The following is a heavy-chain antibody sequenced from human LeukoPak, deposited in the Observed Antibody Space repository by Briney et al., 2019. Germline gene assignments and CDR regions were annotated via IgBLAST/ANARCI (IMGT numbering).Heavy chain of an antibody. D-gene: IGHD6-13*01. V-gene: IGHV1-8*01. CDR3: ARVRGMIGIAAAGTYYYYYYMDV. Sequence: ASVKVSCKASGYTFTNYDINWVRQATGQGLEWMGWMNPNSGNTGYAQKFQGRVTMTRNTSISTAYMELSSLRSEDTAVYYCARVRGMIGIAAAGTYYYYYYMDVWGKGTTVTISS. CDR1: GYTFTNYD. J-gene: IGHJ6*03. CDR2: MNPNSGNT.